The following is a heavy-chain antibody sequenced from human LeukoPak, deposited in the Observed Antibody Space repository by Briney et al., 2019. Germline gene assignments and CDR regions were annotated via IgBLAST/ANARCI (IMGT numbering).Heavy chain of an antibody. CDR3: ARQSSYCSRTSCYSYGMDV. Sequence: GESLKISCKGSGYSFTSYWIGWVRQMPGKGLEWMGIIYPGDSDTRYSPSFQGQVTISADKSISTAYLQWSSLKASDTAMYYCARQSSYCSRTSCYSYGMDVWGQGTTVTVSS. CDR1: GYSFTSYW. V-gene: IGHV5-51*01. CDR2: IYPGDSDT. D-gene: IGHD2-2*01. J-gene: IGHJ6*02.